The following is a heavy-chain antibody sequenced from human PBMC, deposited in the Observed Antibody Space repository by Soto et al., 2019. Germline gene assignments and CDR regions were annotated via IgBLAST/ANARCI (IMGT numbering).Heavy chain of an antibody. CDR3: VTMAFDY. V-gene: IGHV3-33*01. D-gene: IGHD3-10*01. Sequence: PGGSLRLSCAASGFTFSSYGMHWVRQAPGKGLEWVAVKWYDGSNKYYADSVKGRFTISRDNSKNTLYLQMNSLSAEDTAVYYCVTMAFDYWGQGTLVTVSS. CDR1: GFTFSSYG. CDR2: KWYDGSNK. J-gene: IGHJ4*02.